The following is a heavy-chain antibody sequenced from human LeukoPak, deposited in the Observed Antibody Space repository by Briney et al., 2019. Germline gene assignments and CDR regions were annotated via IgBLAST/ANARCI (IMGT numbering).Heavy chain of an antibody. J-gene: IGHJ4*02. CDR1: GGSFSGYY. D-gene: IGHD5-12*01. CDR2: INHSGST. CDR3: ARGFSGYDWRADFDY. V-gene: IGHV4-34*01. Sequence: SETLSLTCAVYGGSFSGYYWSWIRQPPGKGLEWIGEINHSGSTNYNPSLKSRVTISVDTSKNQSSLKLSSVTAADTAVYYCARGFSGYDWRADFDYWGQGTLVTVSS.